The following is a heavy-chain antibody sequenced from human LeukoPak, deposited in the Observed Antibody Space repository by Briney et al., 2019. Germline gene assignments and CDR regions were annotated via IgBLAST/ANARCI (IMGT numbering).Heavy chain of an antibody. CDR1: GFTFSRFW. D-gene: IGHD5-12*01. Sequence: GGSLRLSCAASGFTFSRFWMSWVRQAPGKGLEWVANIKQDGSEKYYVDSVKGRFTISRDNAKNSLYLQMNSLRAEDTAVFHCARDGTYTDYDPDFDIWGQGTLVTVSS. V-gene: IGHV3-7*04. CDR2: IKQDGSEK. CDR3: ARDGTYTDYDPDFDI. J-gene: IGHJ4*02.